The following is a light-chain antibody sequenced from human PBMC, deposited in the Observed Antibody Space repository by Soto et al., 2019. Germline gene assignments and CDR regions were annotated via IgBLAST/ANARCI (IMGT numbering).Light chain of an antibody. V-gene: IGKV1-5*03. CDR2: KAA. Sequence: DIQMTQSPSTPSASVEDRVTITCRASQSISCWLAWYQQKPRKAHKLLIYKAASLESGDPSRFSGSGSGTEFTLTISSLQPDDFATYYCQQYNTYSWTFGQGTKVDIK. CDR3: QQYNTYSWT. J-gene: IGKJ1*01. CDR1: QSISCW.